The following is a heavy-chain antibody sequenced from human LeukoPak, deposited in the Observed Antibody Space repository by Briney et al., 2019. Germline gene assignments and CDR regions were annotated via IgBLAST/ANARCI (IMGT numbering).Heavy chain of an antibody. Sequence: PSEALSLTCTVSGGSISSSSYYWGWIRQPPGKGLDWIGSIYYSGSTFYNPSLQSRVTISVDTSKNQFSLKLRSVTAADTAVYYCARHVYGIVGATISDYWGQGTLVTVSS. J-gene: IGHJ4*02. V-gene: IGHV4-39*01. CDR2: IYYSGST. CDR1: GGSISSSSYY. CDR3: ARHVYGIVGATISDY. D-gene: IGHD1-26*01.